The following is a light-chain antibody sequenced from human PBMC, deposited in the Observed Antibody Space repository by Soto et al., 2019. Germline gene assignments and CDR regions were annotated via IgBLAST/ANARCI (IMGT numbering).Light chain of an antibody. V-gene: IGKV3-20*01. CDR3: QHFVNSLTWP. CDR1: QSVSSS. J-gene: IGKJ1*01. CDR2: GAS. Sequence: MAMTQSPDTLSGSPWERATLSGRASQSVSSSLAWYQQKPGQAPRLLIYGASSRATGVPDRFSGGGSGTDFTLTISRLEPEDFAVYYCQHFVNSLTWPFGQVTKVDI.